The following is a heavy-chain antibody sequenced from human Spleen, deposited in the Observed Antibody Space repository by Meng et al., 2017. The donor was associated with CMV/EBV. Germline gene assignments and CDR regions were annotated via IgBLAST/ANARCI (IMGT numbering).Heavy chain of an antibody. J-gene: IGHJ5*01. CDR2: INGRGDDT. V-gene: IGHV3-23*01. Sequence: GGSLRLSCAASGFTFSSYSMNWVRQAPGKGLEWVSTINGRGDDTYYPDSVKGRFTISRDNSNNTLYLQMNSPRTEDTALYYCAKDQDRGGSDFDSWGQGTLVTVSS. D-gene: IGHD3-10*01. CDR1: GFTFSSYS. CDR3: AKDQDRGGSDFDS.